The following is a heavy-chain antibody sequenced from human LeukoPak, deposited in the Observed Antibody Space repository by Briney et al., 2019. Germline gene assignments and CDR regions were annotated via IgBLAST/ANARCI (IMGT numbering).Heavy chain of an antibody. V-gene: IGHV3-21*04. Sequence: PGGTLRLSCAASGFTFSSYGMNWVRQAPGKGLEWVSAISSSAISTYYADSVKGRFTISRDNAKNSLFLQMNSLRAEDTAVYYCARVLRYCSGGNCYSGGLGYMDVWGKGTTVTISS. CDR2: ISSSAIST. J-gene: IGHJ6*03. CDR1: GFTFSSYG. D-gene: IGHD2-15*01. CDR3: ARVLRYCSGGNCYSGGLGYMDV.